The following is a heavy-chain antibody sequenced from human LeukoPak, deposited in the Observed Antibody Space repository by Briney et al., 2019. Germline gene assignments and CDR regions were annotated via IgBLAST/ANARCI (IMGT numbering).Heavy chain of an antibody. J-gene: IGHJ4*02. CDR1: GDTFSNYA. Sequence: SVKVSCKASGDTFSNYAISWVRQAPGQGPEWMGGIIPMFGTANYAQKFQDRVTIIADEFTSTAYMELSSLRSEDTAVYYCTRSGNITMIRGVITTPAIIGYWGQGTLVTVSS. CDR3: TRSGNITMIRGVITTPAIIGY. CDR2: IIPMFGTA. D-gene: IGHD3-10*01. V-gene: IGHV1-69*13.